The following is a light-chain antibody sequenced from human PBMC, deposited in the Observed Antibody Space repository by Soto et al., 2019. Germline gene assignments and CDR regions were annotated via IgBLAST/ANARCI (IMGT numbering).Light chain of an antibody. J-gene: IGKJ1*01. CDR3: QQYTNWRT. CDR2: DAS. CDR1: QSVSSN. V-gene: IGKV3-15*01. Sequence: IVMTQSPATLSVSPWERVTLSCRASQSVSSNLAWYQQKPGQAPRLLIYDASTRATGIPARFSGSGSGTEFTLTISSLQSEDFAVYYCQQYTNWRTFGQGTKVDIK.